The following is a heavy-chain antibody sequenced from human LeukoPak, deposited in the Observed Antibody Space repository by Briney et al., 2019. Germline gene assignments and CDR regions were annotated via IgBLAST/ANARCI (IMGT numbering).Heavy chain of an antibody. J-gene: IGHJ3*02. V-gene: IGHV4-30-4*07. CDR2: IYYSGTT. CDR3: ASAGTYYYAFDI. CDR1: GGSISSSTYS. Sequence: SETLSLTCAVSGGSISSSTYSWSWIRQPPGKGLEWIGYIYYSGTTYYNPSLKSRVTISVDTSKNQFSLKLSSVTAADTAVYYCASAGTYYYAFDIWGQGTMVTVSS. D-gene: IGHD3-10*01.